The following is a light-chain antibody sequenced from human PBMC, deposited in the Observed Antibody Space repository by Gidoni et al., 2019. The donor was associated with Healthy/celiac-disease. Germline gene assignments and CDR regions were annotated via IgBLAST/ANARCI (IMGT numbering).Light chain of an antibody. V-gene: IGKV3-11*01. CDR2: DAS. J-gene: IGKJ4*01. Sequence: EIVLTQSPATLSLSPGERATLSCRASQSVNSYLAWYQQKPGQAPRLLIYDASNRATGIPARFSGSGSGTDFTLTISSLEPEDFVVYYCQQRSNWPPALTFGGGTKVEIK. CDR1: QSVNSY. CDR3: QQRSNWPPALT.